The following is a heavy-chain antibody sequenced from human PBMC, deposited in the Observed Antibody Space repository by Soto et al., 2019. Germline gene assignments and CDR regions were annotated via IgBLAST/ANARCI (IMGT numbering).Heavy chain of an antibody. V-gene: IGHV3-23*01. J-gene: IGHJ4*02. Sequence: EVQVLESGGGLVQPGGSLRLSCAASEFTFSSYAMSWVRQAPGKGLEWVPGISGTGGGTYYADSVKSRFTISRANSKNTVYLPMNSLRAEDTAVYYCANPHRDGYSTAFFYHWGQGTLVTVSS. D-gene: IGHD4-4*01. CDR3: ANPHRDGYSTAFFYH. CDR1: EFTFSSYA. CDR2: ISGTGGGT.